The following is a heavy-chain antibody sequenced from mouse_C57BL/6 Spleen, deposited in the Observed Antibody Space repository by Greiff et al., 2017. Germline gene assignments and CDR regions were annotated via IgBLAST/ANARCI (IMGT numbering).Heavy chain of an antibody. V-gene: IGHV14-4*01. CDR1: GFNIKDDY. J-gene: IGHJ2*01. Sequence: VQLQQSGAELVRPGASVKLSCTASGFNIKDDYMHWVKQRPEQGLEWIGWIDPENGDTESASKFQGKATIPADTSSNTAYLQLSSLTSEDTAVYYCNWAPHYWGQGTTLTVSS. CDR3: NWAPHY. CDR2: IDPENGDT. D-gene: IGHD4-1*02.